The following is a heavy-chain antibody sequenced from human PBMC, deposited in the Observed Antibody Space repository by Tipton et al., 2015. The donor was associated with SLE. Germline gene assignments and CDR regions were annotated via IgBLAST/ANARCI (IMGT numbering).Heavy chain of an antibody. CDR2: LYYSGST. V-gene: IGHV4-39*07. J-gene: IGHJ6*02. CDR3: ARGYCSGDNCYDYYFGMDV. Sequence: TLSLTCTVSGGSIRSSRHFWGWIRLPPGKGLEWIGVLYYSGSTYYNPSLKSPVTLSIDTSKNQFSLKMRSVTAADTAVYFCARGYCSGDNCYDYYFGMDVWGQGTSVTVSS. CDR1: GGSIRSSRHF. D-gene: IGHD2-15*01.